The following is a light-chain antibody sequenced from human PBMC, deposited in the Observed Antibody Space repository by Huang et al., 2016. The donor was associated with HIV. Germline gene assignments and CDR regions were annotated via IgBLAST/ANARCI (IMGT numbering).Light chain of an antibody. CDR3: QQYNNWPLT. CDR2: GAS. J-gene: IGKJ4*01. Sequence: EIVMTQSPATLSVSPGERATLSCRASQSVSNSLAWYQQKGGQAPRLLIYGASTRATGIPARFSGSGSGTEFTLTISSLQSEDFAVYYCQQYNNWPLTFGGGTKVEIK. V-gene: IGKV3-15*01. CDR1: QSVSNS.